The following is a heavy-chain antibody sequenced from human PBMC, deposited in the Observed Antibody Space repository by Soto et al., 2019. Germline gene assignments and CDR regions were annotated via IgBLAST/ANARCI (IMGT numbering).Heavy chain of an antibody. J-gene: IGHJ4*02. CDR1: GFTFSSYS. CDR3: ARVEYYYDSSGYYAY. Sequence: PGGSLRLSCAASGFTFSSYSMNWVRQAPGKGLEWVSYISSSSSTIYYADSVKGRFTISRDNAKNSLYLQMNSLRDEDTAVYYCARVEYYYDSSGYYAYWGQGTLVTVSS. CDR2: ISSSSSTI. D-gene: IGHD3-22*01. V-gene: IGHV3-48*02.